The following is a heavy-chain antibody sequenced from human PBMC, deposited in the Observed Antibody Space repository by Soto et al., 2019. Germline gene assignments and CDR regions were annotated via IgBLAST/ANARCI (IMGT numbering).Heavy chain of an antibody. Sequence: SETLSLTCTVSGASISGYYWSWIRKSAGKGLEWIGRIYATGTTDYNPSLKSRVMMSVDTSKKQFSLKLRSVTAADTAVYYCVRDGTKTLRDWFDPWGQGISVTVYS. J-gene: IGHJ5*02. V-gene: IGHV4-4*07. D-gene: IGHD1-1*01. CDR1: GASISGYY. CDR2: IYATGTT. CDR3: VRDGTKTLRDWFDP.